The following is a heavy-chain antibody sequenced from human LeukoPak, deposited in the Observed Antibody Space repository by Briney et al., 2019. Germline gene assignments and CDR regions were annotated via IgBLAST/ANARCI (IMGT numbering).Heavy chain of an antibody. J-gene: IGHJ4*02. CDR2: ISAYNGNT. Sequence: ASVKVSCKASGGTFSSYGISWVRQAPGQGLEWMGWISAYNGNTNYAQKLQGRVTMTTDTSTSTAYMKLRSLRSDDTAVYYCARSLNTLGYCSSTSCFDFDYWGQGTLVTVSS. D-gene: IGHD2-2*01. CDR1: GGTFSSYG. V-gene: IGHV1-18*01. CDR3: ARSLNTLGYCSSTSCFDFDY.